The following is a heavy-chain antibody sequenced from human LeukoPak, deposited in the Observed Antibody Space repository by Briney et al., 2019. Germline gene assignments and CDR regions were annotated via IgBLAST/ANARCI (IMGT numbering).Heavy chain of an antibody. Sequence: GGSLRLSCAASGFTFDDYAMHWVRQAPGKGLEWVSGISWNSGSIGYADSVKGRFTISRDNAKNSLYLQVNSLRAEDTALYYCLRTRISVWGQGTLVTVSS. CDR1: GFTFDDYA. CDR3: LRTRISV. D-gene: IGHD2-15*01. J-gene: IGHJ4*02. V-gene: IGHV3-9*01. CDR2: ISWNSGSI.